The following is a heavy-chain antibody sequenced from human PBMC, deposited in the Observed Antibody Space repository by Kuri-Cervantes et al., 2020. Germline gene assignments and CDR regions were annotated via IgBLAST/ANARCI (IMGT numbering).Heavy chain of an antibody. D-gene: IGHD1-26*01. J-gene: IGHJ6*02. CDR2: INPNSGGT. CDR3: AKDCRLVGATRCAYYGMDV. V-gene: IGHV1-2*02. Sequence: ASVKVSCKASGYTFTGYYMHWVRQAPGQGLEWMGWINPNSGGTNYAQKFQGRVTMTRDTSISTAYMELSSLRSEDTAVYYCAKDCRLVGATRCAYYGMDVWGQGTTVTVSS. CDR1: GYTFTGYY.